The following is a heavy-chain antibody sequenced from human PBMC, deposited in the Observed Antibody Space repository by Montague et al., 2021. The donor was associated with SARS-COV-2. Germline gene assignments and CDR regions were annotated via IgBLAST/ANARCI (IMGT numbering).Heavy chain of an antibody. CDR3: ASSGITLTGLDAFDI. J-gene: IGHJ3*02. CDR2: PTYSSNWDS. Sequence: CAISGDSVSSKSVAWNWLRQSPSRGLEWLERPTYSSNWDSDTPESVNGRLVIPPDTSKNQVSLQLNSVIPEDTAVYFCASSGITLTGLDAFDIWGQGTMVTVSS. D-gene: IGHD3-9*01. CDR1: GDSVSSKSVA. V-gene: IGHV6-1*01.